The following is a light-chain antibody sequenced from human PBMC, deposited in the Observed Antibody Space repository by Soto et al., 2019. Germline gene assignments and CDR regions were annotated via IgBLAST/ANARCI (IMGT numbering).Light chain of an antibody. CDR2: SAS. CDR3: QQLNGYLIA. V-gene: IGKV1-9*01. CDR1: QGMSTY. Sequence: DIQLTQSPSFLSASVGDTVTITCRASQGMSTYLAWYQQKPGKVPKLLIRSASTLQSGVPPRFSGGGSGTEFHHTISTLQPDDSGIYYCQQLNGYLIAFGGGTNVELK. J-gene: IGKJ4*01.